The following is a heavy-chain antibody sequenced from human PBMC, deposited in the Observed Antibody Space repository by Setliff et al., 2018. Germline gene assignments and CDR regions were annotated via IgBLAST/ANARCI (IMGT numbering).Heavy chain of an antibody. V-gene: IGHV1-18*01. CDR3: LRLVRYCTKIACQATSGDEV. J-gene: IGHJ4*02. CDR1: GYTLSNSI. CDR2: ISAYNGKT. Sequence: ASVKVSCKASGYTLSNSILSWVRQAPGQGLEWVGWISAYNGKTYSAQKFQDRVTLTTHTSTNMGYLGLRDLRSDDTAVYYCLRLVRYCTKIACQATSGDEVWGLGTLGTVS. D-gene: IGHD2-8*01.